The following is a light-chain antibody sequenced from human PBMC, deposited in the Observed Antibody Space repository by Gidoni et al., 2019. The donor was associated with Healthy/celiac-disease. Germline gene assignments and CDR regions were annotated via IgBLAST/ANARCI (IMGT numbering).Light chain of an antibody. CDR1: QSVSSSY. CDR3: QQYGSSPRT. CDR2: GAS. V-gene: IGKV3-20*01. Sequence: EIVLPQSPGTLSLSPGERATLSCRASQSVSSSYLAGYQQKPGQAPRLLIYGASSRATGIPDRFSGSGSGTDFTLTSSRLEPEDFAVYYCQQYGSSPRTFGQGTKVEIK. J-gene: IGKJ1*01.